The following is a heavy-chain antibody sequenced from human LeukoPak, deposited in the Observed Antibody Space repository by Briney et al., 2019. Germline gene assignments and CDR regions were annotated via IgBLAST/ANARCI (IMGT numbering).Heavy chain of an antibody. D-gene: IGHD6-13*01. CDR3: AKDVNSSWDPNWFDP. Sequence: GGSLRLSCGASGFTFSSCSINWVRQAPGKGLEWLSYISSGSGTIYYADSVKGRFTISRDNAKNSLSLQMNSLRAEDTAVYYCAKDVNSSWDPNWFDPWGQGTLVTVSS. CDR1: GFTFSSCS. V-gene: IGHV3-48*04. J-gene: IGHJ5*02. CDR2: ISSGSGTI.